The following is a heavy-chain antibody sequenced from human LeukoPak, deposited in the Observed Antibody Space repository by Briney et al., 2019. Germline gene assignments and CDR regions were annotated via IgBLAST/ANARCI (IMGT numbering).Heavy chain of an antibody. CDR3: GRDREDYDILTGSGFYGLDV. D-gene: IGHD3-9*01. CDR2: IYTSGST. V-gene: IGHV4-4*07. Sequence: SETLSLTCTVSGGSISTYYWSWIRQPAGRGLEWIGRIYTSGSTKYNPSPKSRVSMSVDTFKNEFSLKLSSVSDADTAVYYCGRDREDYDILTGSGFYGLDVWGQGTKVTVSS. CDR1: GGSISTYY. J-gene: IGHJ6*02.